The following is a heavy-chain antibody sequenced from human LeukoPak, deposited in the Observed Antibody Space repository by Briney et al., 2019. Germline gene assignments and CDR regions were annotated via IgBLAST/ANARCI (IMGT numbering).Heavy chain of an antibody. CDR3: AKGTYYYDSSGYRILGY. D-gene: IGHD3-22*01. CDR2: ISYDGSNK. CDR1: GFTFSSYG. V-gene: IGHV3-30*18. Sequence: PGGSLRLSCAASGFTFSSYGMHWVRQAPGKGLEWVAVISYDGSNKYYADSVKGRFTISRDNSKNTLYLQMNSLRAEDTAVYYCAKGTYYYDSSGYRILGYWGQGTLVTVSS. J-gene: IGHJ4*02.